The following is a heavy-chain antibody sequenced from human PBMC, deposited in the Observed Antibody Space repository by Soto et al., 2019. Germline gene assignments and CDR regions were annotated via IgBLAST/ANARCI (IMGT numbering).Heavy chain of an antibody. D-gene: IGHD3-22*01. Sequence: ASVKVSCKASGYTFTSYGISWVRQAPGQGLGWMGWISAYNGNTNYAQELQGRVTMTTDTSTSTAYMELRSLRSDDTAVYYCARGTYYYDSSGYLFDYWGQGTLVTVSS. V-gene: IGHV1-18*04. CDR3: ARGTYYYDSSGYLFDY. J-gene: IGHJ4*02. CDR2: ISAYNGNT. CDR1: GYTFTSYG.